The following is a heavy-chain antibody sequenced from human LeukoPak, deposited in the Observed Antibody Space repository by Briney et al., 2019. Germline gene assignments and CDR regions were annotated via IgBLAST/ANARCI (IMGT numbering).Heavy chain of an antibody. Sequence: GGSLRLSCAASGFTFSDYYMSWVRQAPGKGLEWVSAISGSGGSTYYADSVKGRFTISRDNSKNTLYLQMNSLRAEDTAVYYCAKSHSSSWYFPYWGQGTLVTVSS. V-gene: IGHV3-23*01. CDR3: AKSHSSSWYFPY. D-gene: IGHD6-13*01. J-gene: IGHJ4*02. CDR1: GFTFSDYY. CDR2: ISGSGGST.